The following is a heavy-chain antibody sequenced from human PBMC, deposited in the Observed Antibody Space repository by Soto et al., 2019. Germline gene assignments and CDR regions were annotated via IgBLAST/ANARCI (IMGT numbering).Heavy chain of an antibody. CDR1: GFSFSDAS. Sequence: EVQLVESGGGLVKPGGSLGLSCVAAGFSFSDASLDWVRQAPGKGLEWVGRIKKRVDGGTTEYATPVKGSFTISRDDSKNTLFLQMNSLKIEDTAVYYCVPWRGTAGGCGQGPLITVSS. V-gene: IGHV3-15*07. J-gene: IGHJ4*02. CDR3: VPWRGTAGG. CDR2: IKKRVDGGTT. D-gene: IGHD2-21*02.